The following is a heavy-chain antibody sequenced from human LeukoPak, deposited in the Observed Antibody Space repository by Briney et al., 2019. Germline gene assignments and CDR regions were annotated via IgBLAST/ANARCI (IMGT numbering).Heavy chain of an antibody. CDR1: GFTFSSYA. CDR2: IYSGGST. V-gene: IGHV3-66*01. J-gene: IGHJ3*02. Sequence: GGSLRLSCAASGFTFSSYAMHWVRQAPGKGLEWVSVIYSGGSTYYADSVKGRFTISRDNSKNTLYLQMNSLGAEDTAVYYCARSTEYYYDSSGYYDAFDIWGQGTMVTVSS. CDR3: ARSTEYYYDSSGYYDAFDI. D-gene: IGHD3-22*01.